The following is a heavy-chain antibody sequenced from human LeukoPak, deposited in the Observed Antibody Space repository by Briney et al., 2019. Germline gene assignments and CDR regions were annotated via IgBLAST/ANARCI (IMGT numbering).Heavy chain of an antibody. Sequence: SGGSLRLSCAASGFTFSSYWMSWVRQAPGKGLEWVSVFSGSGDSTYYADSVKGRFTISRDNSKNTLNLQMNSLRAEDTAVYYCARAQYYYDSSGYYLPYYFDYWGQGTLVTVSS. V-gene: IGHV3-23*01. CDR3: ARAQYYYDSSGYYLPYYFDY. D-gene: IGHD3-22*01. CDR1: GFTFSSYW. J-gene: IGHJ4*02. CDR2: FSGSGDST.